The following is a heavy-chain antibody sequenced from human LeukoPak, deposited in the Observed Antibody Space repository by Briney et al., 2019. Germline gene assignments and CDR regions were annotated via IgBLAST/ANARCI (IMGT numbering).Heavy chain of an antibody. D-gene: IGHD3-22*01. CDR1: GFTFDDYG. J-gene: IGHJ4*02. V-gene: IGHV3-20*04. CDR2: INWNGGST. Sequence: PGGSLRLSCAASGFTFDDYGMSWVRQGPGKGLEWFSGINWNGGSTGYADSVKGRFTISRDNAKNSLYLQMNSLRAEDTALYYCASRGPYDSSGYYHFDYWGQGTLVTVSS. CDR3: ASRGPYDSSGYYHFDY.